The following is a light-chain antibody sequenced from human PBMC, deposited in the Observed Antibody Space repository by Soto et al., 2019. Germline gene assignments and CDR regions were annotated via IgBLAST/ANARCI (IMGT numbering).Light chain of an antibody. CDR3: QQYVSLPIT. CDR2: GAS. CDR1: QSVISNY. V-gene: IGKV3-20*01. Sequence: EIVLTQSPGTLSLSPGGRATLSCRASQSVISNYFAWYQQKPGQAPRLLIYGASKRAIGLPARFSGSGSGTEFTLTITSLQSEDFAVYYCQQYVSLPITFGQGTRLEIK. J-gene: IGKJ5*01.